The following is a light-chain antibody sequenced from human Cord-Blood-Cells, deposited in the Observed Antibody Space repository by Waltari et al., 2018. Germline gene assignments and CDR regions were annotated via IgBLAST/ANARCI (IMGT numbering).Light chain of an antibody. V-gene: IGKV4-1*01. CDR1: QSVLYSSNNKNY. Sequence: DIVMTQSPYSLAVSLGERATINCKSSQSVLYSSNNKNYLAWYQQKQGQPPKPLIYWASTRESGVPYRFSGSGSGTDFTLTISSLQAEDVAVYYCQQYYSTPYTFGQGTKLEIK. J-gene: IGKJ2*01. CDR3: QQYYSTPYT. CDR2: WAS.